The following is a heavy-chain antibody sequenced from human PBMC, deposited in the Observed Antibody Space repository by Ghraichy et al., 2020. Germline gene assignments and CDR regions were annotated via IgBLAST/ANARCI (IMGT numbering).Heavy chain of an antibody. CDR3: ARAGGSYDYYYYYMDV. CDR1: GYTFTSYY. D-gene: IGHD1-26*01. V-gene: IGHV1-46*01. CDR2: INPSGGRT. Sequence: ASVKVSCKASGYTFTSYYMHWVRQAPGQGLEWMGIINPSGGRTSYAQKFQGRVTMTRDTSTSTVYMELSNVRSEDTAVYYCARAGGSYDYYYYYMDVWGKGTTVTVSS. J-gene: IGHJ6*03.